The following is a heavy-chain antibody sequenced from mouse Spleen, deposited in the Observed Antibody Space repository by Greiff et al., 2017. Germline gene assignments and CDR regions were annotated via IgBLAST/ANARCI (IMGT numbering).Heavy chain of an antibody. CDR2: ISSGSSTI. D-gene: IGHD2-4*01. V-gene: IGHV5-17*01. J-gene: IGHJ3*01. Sequence: EVQLQESGGGLVKPGGSLKLSCAASGFTFSDYGMHWVRQAPEKGLEWVAYISSGSSTIYYADTVKGRFTISRDNAKNTLFLQMTSLRSEDTAMYYCARDYSYYDYGRFAYWGQGTLVTVSA. CDR1: GFTFSDYG. CDR3: ARDYSYYDYGRFAY.